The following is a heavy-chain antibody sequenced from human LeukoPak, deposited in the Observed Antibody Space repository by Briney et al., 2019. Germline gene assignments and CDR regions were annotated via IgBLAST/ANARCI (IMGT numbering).Heavy chain of an antibody. CDR1: GFTFSSYA. Sequence: GGSLRLSCAASGFTFSSYAMSWVRQAPGKGLEWVSAISGSGGSTYYADSVKGRFTISRDNSKNTLYLQMNSLRAEDTAVYYCAKMALWFGELLFYFDYWGQGTLVTVSS. CDR2: ISGSGGST. D-gene: IGHD3-10*01. CDR3: AKMALWFGELLFYFDY. V-gene: IGHV3-23*01. J-gene: IGHJ4*02.